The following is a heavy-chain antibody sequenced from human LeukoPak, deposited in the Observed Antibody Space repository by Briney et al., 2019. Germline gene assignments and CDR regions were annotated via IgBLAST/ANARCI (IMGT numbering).Heavy chain of an antibody. V-gene: IGHV4-4*02. Sequence: PSETLSLTCAVSGGSISSSNWWSWVRQPPGKGLEWIVEIYHSGSTNYNPSLKSRVTISVDKSKNQFSLKLSSVTAADTAVYYCARELLTYYYDSSGTNDAFDIWGQGTMVTVSS. D-gene: IGHD3-22*01. CDR3: ARELLTYYYDSSGTNDAFDI. CDR1: GGSISSSNW. J-gene: IGHJ3*02. CDR2: IYHSGST.